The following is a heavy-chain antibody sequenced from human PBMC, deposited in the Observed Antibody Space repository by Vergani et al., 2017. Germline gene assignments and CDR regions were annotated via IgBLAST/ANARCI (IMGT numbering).Heavy chain of an antibody. CDR1: GFTFSSYA. Sequence: VQLLESGGGLVQPGGSLRLSCAASGFTFSSYAMHWVRQAPGKGLEWVAVISYDGSNKYYADSVKGRFTISRDNSKNTRYLQMNSLRAEDTAVYYCARDGGDMEWELLSGFDYWGQGTLVTVSS. J-gene: IGHJ4*02. CDR3: ARDGGDMEWELLSGFDY. D-gene: IGHD1-26*01. CDR2: ISYDGSNK. V-gene: IGHV3-30-3*01.